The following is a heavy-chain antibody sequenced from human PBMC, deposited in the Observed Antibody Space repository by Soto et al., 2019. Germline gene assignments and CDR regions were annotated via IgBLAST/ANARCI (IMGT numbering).Heavy chain of an antibody. CDR1: GFTFSLYS. Sequence: EVQLVESGGGLVQPGGSLRLSCAASGFTFSLYSMSWVRQAPGKGLEWVSYISRSSTGIHYADSVKGRFTISRDDATNSMRPQMNSLRDGDTTVYYCARAATWGLDVWCQGTTVSISS. J-gene: IGHJ6*02. CDR3: ARAATWGLDV. D-gene: IGHD1-26*01. CDR2: ISRSSTGI. V-gene: IGHV3-48*02.